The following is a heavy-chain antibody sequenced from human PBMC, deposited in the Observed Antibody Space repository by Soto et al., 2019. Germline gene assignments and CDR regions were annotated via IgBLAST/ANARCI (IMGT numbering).Heavy chain of an antibody. D-gene: IGHD2-2*03. J-gene: IGHJ6*02. CDR3: ARLNGFCIITICRASSGTDF. Sequence: SETLSLTCTVSGDSVSTNSYSWGWIRQSPGKGLEWIGTIYSSENTYYNPSLLSRVTISVDTSMNEFSLRLSSVTAADTAVYYCARLNGFCIITICRASSGTDFGAQGPRVTVSS. CDR2: IYSSENT. CDR1: GDSVSTNSYS. V-gene: IGHV4-39*01.